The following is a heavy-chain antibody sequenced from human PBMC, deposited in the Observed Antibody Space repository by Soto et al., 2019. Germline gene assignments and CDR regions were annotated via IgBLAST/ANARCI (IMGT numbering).Heavy chain of an antibody. CDR2: IIPIFGTA. V-gene: IGHV1-69*01. J-gene: IGHJ6*02. D-gene: IGHD4-4*01. Sequence: QVQLLQSGAEVKKPGSSVKVSCKASGGTFSSYAISWVRQAPGQWLEWMGGIIPIFGTANYAQKFQGRVTITADEAICTAYRERTSLVTEDTALYYCSRDRYSHYVGDNYSSGMDFWGRGPTVTVSS. CDR1: GGTFSSYA. CDR3: SRDRYSHYVGDNYSSGMDF.